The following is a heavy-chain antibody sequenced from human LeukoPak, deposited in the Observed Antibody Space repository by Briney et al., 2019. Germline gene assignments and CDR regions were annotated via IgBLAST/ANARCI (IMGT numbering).Heavy chain of an antibody. D-gene: IGHD6-19*01. CDR2: INHSGST. Sequence: SETLSLTCAVYGGSFSGYYWSWIRQPPGKGLEWIGEINHSGSTNYNPSLKSRVTMSVDTSKNQFSLKLSSVTAADTAVYYCARGSRYSSGWYWFDPWGQGTLVTVSS. V-gene: IGHV4-34*01. CDR1: GGSFSGYY. J-gene: IGHJ5*02. CDR3: ARGSRYSSGWYWFDP.